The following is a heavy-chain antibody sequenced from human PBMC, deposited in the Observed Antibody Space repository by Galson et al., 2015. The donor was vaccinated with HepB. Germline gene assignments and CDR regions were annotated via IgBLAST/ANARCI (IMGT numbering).Heavy chain of an antibody. D-gene: IGHD6-19*01. V-gene: IGHV3-23*01. Sequence: SLRLSCAASGFTFSYYAMSWVRQAPGKGLERVSAITPSGDNTYSADSMKGRFTISRDNSQNTLFLQINSLRVDDTAMYFCAKVFPEKTDGWYRQALYYFDSWGQGTRVTVSS. J-gene: IGHJ4*02. CDR3: AKVFPEKTDGWYRQALYYFDS. CDR1: GFTFSYYA. CDR2: ITPSGDNT.